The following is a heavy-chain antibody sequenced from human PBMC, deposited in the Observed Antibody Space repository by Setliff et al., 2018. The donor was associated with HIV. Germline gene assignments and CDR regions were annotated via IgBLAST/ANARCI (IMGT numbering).Heavy chain of an antibody. D-gene: IGHD3-16*01. CDR2: IGTGGDT. J-gene: IGHJ6*02. V-gene: IGHV3-13*01. CDR1: GFTFSMYD. CDR3: AREIRTVYTGGHYFYGIDV. Sequence: PGGSLRLSCEASGFTFSMYDFHWVRQAAGKGLEWVSAIGTGGDTYYVDSVKGRFTISRENARNSLYLQMNSLRAGDTAVYYCAREIRTVYTGGHYFYGIDVWGQGTAVTVSS.